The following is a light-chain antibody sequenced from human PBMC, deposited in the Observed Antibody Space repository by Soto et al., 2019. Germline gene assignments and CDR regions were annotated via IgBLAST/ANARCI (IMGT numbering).Light chain of an antibody. CDR2: AAS. Sequence: DIQMTQSPSSLSASVGDRVTITCRASQGISNALGWYQQRQGKAPKRLLYAASSLQIGVPSRFSGSGSGTEFTLTISSLQPEDVATYYCLQHNSYPWTFGQGTKVEIK. J-gene: IGKJ1*01. CDR1: QGISNA. CDR3: LQHNSYPWT. V-gene: IGKV1-17*01.